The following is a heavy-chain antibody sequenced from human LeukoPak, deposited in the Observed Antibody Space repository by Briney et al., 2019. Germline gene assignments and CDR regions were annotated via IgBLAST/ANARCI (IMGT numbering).Heavy chain of an antibody. CDR1: GGSFSGYY. D-gene: IGHD6-19*01. V-gene: IGHV4-34*01. J-gene: IGHJ4*02. CDR3: ATKDSSGWYEYPGVHY. CDR2: INHSGST. Sequence: SETLSLTCAVYGGSFSGYYWSWIRQPPGKGLEWIGEINHSGSTNYNPSLKSRVTISVDTSKNQFSLKLSSVTAADTALYYCATKDSSGWYEYPGVHYWGQGTLVTVSS.